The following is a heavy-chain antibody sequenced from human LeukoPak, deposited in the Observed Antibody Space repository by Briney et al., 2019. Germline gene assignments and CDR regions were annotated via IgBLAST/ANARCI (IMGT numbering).Heavy chain of an antibody. Sequence: ASVKVSCKASGYTFTGYYMHWVRQAPGQGLEWMGWINPNSGGTNYAQKFQGRVTMTRDTSISTAYMELSRLRSDDTAVYYCAKDPLISEYSGYDIIDYWGQGTLVTVSS. CDR1: GYTFTGYY. V-gene: IGHV1-2*02. J-gene: IGHJ4*02. D-gene: IGHD5-12*01. CDR2: INPNSGGT. CDR3: AKDPLISEYSGYDIIDY.